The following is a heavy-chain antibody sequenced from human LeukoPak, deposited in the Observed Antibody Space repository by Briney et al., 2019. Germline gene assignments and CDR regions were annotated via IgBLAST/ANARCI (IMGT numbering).Heavy chain of an antibody. CDR2: IRPDGSAT. D-gene: IGHD2-21*01. Sequence: PGGSLRLSCAASGFTFSNYWMHWVRQAPGKGLVWVSRIRPDGSATSYAESVKGRLTISRDNAKNTVYLQMNRLRAEDTAVYYCARPRGCGTSRCNNFDYWGQGTLVTVSS. J-gene: IGHJ4*02. CDR1: GFTFSNYW. V-gene: IGHV3-74*01. CDR3: ARPRGCGTSRCNNFDY.